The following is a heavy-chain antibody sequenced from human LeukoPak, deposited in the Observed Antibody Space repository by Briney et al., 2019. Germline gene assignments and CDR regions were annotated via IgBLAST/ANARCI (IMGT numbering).Heavy chain of an antibody. D-gene: IGHD3-9*01. CDR1: GYSISSGYY. J-gene: IGHJ4*02. CDR2: IYHSGST. CDR3: ARARYYDILTGLQYFDY. V-gene: IGHV4-38-2*02. Sequence: SETLSLTCTVSGYSISSGYYWGWIRQPSGKGLEWIGSIYHSGSTYYNPSLKSRVTISVDTSKNQFSLKLSSVTAADTAVYYCARARYYDILTGLQYFDYWGQGTLVTVSS.